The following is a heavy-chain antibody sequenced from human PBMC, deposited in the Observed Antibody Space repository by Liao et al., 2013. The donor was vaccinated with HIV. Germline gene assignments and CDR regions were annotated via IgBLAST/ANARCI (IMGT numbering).Heavy chain of an antibody. J-gene: IGHJ3*02. V-gene: IGHV4-34*01. CDR1: GGSFSGYY. CDR3: ARERRIDWFDAFDI. CDR2: INHRGST. Sequence: QVQLQQWGAGLLKPSETLSLTCAVYGGSFSGYYWSWIRQPPGKGLEWIGEINHRGSTNYNPSLKSRVTISVETSKNQFSLKLTSVTAADTAVYYCARERRIDWFDAFDIWGQGTLVTVSS. D-gene: IGHD3-9*01.